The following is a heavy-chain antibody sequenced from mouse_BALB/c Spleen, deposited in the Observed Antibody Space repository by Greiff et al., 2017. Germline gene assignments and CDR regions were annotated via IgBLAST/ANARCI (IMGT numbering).Heavy chain of an antibody. CDR3: ARLGGYDVDY. CDR1: GYSITSDYA. J-gene: IGHJ2*01. D-gene: IGHD2-2*01. CDR2: ISYSGST. V-gene: IGHV3-2*02. Sequence: EVKLQESGPGLVKPSQSLSLTCTVTGYSITSDYAWNWIRQFPGNKLEWMGYISYSGSTSYDPSLKSRISITRDTSKNQFFLQLNSVTTEDTATYYCARLGGYDVDYWGQGTTLTVSS.